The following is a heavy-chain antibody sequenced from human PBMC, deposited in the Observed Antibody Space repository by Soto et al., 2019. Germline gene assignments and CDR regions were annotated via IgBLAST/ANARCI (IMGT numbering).Heavy chain of an antibody. CDR3: AKDRVRYSSGWYGDY. J-gene: IGHJ4*02. CDR1: GFTFSSYG. CDR2: ISYDGSNK. D-gene: IGHD6-19*01. V-gene: IGHV3-30*18. Sequence: QVQLVESGGGVVQPGRSLRLSCAASGFTFSSYGMHWVRQAPGKGLEWVAVISYDGSNKYYADSMKGRFTISRDNSKNTLYLQMNSLRAEDTAVYYCAKDRVRYSSGWYGDYWGQGTLVTVSS.